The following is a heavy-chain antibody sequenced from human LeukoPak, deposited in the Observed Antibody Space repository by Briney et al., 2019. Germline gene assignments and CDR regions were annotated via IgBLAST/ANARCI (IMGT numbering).Heavy chain of an antibody. CDR1: GGTFSSYA. Sequence: GASVKVSCKASGGTFSSYAISWVRQAPGQGLEWMGGIIPIFGTANYAQKFQGRVTITADKSTSTAYMELSSLRSEDTAVYYCARAPRYYYDSSGSDYWGQGTLVTVSS. CDR2: IIPIFGTA. CDR3: ARAPRYYYDSSGSDY. V-gene: IGHV1-69*06. J-gene: IGHJ4*02. D-gene: IGHD3-22*01.